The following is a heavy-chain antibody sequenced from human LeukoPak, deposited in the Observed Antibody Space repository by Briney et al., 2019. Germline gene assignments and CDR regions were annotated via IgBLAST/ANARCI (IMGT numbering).Heavy chain of an antibody. V-gene: IGHV3-23*01. CDR3: AKGQCTSGDCHSYLPDYFDY. D-gene: IGHD2-21*02. J-gene: IGHJ4*02. Sequence: GGSLTLSCAASGFTYSSYAMSWVRQAQGKGLEWVSTISDYAGSTYYADSVKGRFTIFRDNSKNTLYLQMNSLSAEDTAVYYCAKGQCTSGDCHSYLPDYFDYWGQGTLVTVSS. CDR1: GFTYSSYA. CDR2: ISDYAGST.